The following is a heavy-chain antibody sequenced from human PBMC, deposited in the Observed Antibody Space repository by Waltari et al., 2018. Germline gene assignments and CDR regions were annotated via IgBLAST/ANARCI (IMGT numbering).Heavy chain of an antibody. V-gene: IGHV4-4*07. D-gene: IGHD3-3*01. CDR2: IYTSGST. CDR3: ARRNYDFWSGYNYYYGMDV. Sequence: QVQLQESGPGLVKPSETLSLTCTVSGGSISSYYWSWIRQPAGKGLEWIGRIYTSGSTNYNPSLKSRVTISVDTSKNQFSLKLSSVTAADTAVYYCARRNYDFWSGYNYYYGMDVWGQGTTVTVSS. J-gene: IGHJ6*02. CDR1: GGSISSYY.